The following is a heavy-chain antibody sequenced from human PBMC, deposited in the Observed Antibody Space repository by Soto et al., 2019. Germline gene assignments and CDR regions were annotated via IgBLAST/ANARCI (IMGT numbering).Heavy chain of an antibody. D-gene: IGHD5-12*01. CDR1: GFTFSSYA. CDR3: AKDLYSGYDFGY. V-gene: IGHV3-23*01. CDR2: ISGSSGST. J-gene: IGHJ4*02. Sequence: LSCAASGFTFSSYAMSWVRQAPGKGLEWVSAISGSSGSTYYADSVKGRFTISRDNSKNTLYLQMNSLRAEDTAVYYCAKDLYSGYDFGYWGQGTLVTVSS.